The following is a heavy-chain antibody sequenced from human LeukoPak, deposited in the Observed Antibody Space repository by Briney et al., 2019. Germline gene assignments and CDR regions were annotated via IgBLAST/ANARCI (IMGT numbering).Heavy chain of an antibody. V-gene: IGHV1-18*03. J-gene: IGHJ4*02. CDR1: GYTFTSYG. CDR3: ARRGYYDSSGYGTYYFDY. CDR2: ISAYNGNT. D-gene: IGHD3-22*01. Sequence: ASVKVSCKASGYTFTSYGISWVRQAPEQGLEWMGWISAYNGNTNYAQKLQGRVTMTTDTSTSTAYMELRSLRSDDMAVYYWARRGYYDSSGYGTYYFDYWGQGTLVTVSS.